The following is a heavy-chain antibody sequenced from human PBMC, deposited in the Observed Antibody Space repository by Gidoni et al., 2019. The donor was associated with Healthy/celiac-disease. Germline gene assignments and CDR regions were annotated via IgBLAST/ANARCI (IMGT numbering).Heavy chain of an antibody. CDR3: AKTMVTRGPFDY. CDR1: GFTFSSYG. CDR2: ISYDGSNK. V-gene: IGHV3-30*18. J-gene: IGHJ4*02. D-gene: IGHD2-21*02. Sequence: QVQLVESGGGVVQPGRSLRLPCAASGFTFSSYGMPWVRQAPGKGLEWVAVISYDGSNKYYVDSVKGRFTISRDNSKNTLYLQMNSLRAEDTAVYYCAKTMVTRGPFDYWGQGTLVTVSS.